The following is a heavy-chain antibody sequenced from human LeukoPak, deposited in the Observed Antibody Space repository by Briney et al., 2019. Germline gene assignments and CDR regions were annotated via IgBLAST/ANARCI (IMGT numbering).Heavy chain of an antibody. D-gene: IGHD6-13*01. Sequence: GRSLRLSCAASGFTFDDYAMHWVRQAPGKGLEWVSGISWNSGSIGYADSVKGRFTISRDNAKNSLYLQMNSLRAEDTASYYCAKARNTRIAAAADPFDYWGQGTLVTVSS. CDR3: AKARNTRIAAAADPFDY. CDR2: ISWNSGSI. CDR1: GFTFDDYA. V-gene: IGHV3-9*01. J-gene: IGHJ4*02.